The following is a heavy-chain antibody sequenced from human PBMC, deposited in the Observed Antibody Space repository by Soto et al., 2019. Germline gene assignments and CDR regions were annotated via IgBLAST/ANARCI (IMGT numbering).Heavy chain of an antibody. CDR1: GFTFSSFE. Sequence: GGSLRLSCAASGFTFSSFEMNWVRQAPGKGLEWISYISTSVVTSSGSIIYYADSVKGRFTISRDDAKNSLYLQMISLRAEDTAVYYCARVGNPLDYWGQGTLVTVSS. CDR2: ISTSVVTSSGSII. V-gene: IGHV3-48*03. CDR3: ARVGNPLDY. J-gene: IGHJ4*02. D-gene: IGHD1-1*01.